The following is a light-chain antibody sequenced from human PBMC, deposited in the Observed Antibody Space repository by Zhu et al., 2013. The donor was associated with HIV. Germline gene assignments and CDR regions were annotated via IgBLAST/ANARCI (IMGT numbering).Light chain of an antibody. CDR1: QSVLSSSSNRNY. V-gene: IGKV4-1*01. CDR2: WAS. J-gene: IGKJ2*01. CDR3: QQYGRTPYT. Sequence: DIVMTQSPDSLAVSLGERATINCKSSQSVLSSSSNRNYLVWYQQKAGQPPKPLIYWASTRESGVPDRFSGSGSGTDFTLTISRLEPEDFAVYYCQQYGRTPYTFGQGTKLEI.